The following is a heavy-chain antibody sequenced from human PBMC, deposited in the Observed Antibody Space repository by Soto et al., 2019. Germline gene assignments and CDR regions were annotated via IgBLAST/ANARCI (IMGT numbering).Heavy chain of an antibody. D-gene: IGHD3-10*01. CDR3: ARDRVYGSGSGAFDI. Sequence: QVQLQESGPGLVKPSETLSLTCTVSGGSISSYYWSWIRQPPGKGLEWIGYIYYSGSTNYNPSLKSRVTISVDTSKNQFSLKLSSVTAADTAVYYCARDRVYGSGSGAFDIWGQGTMVTVSS. J-gene: IGHJ3*02. CDR1: GGSISSYY. V-gene: IGHV4-59*01. CDR2: IYYSGST.